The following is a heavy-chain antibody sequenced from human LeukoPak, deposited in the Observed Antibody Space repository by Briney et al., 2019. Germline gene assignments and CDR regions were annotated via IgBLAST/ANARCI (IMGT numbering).Heavy chain of an antibody. J-gene: IGHJ4*02. V-gene: IGHV3-30-3*01. D-gene: IGHD1-1*01. CDR2: ISYDGSNK. CDR3: ARDRWVVHDY. CDR1: GFTFSSYA. Sequence: GRSLRLSCAASGFTFSSYAMHWVRQAPGKGLEWVAVISYDGSNKYYADSVKGRFTISRDNSKNTLYLQMNSLRAEDTAVYYCARDRWVVHDYWGQETLVSVSS.